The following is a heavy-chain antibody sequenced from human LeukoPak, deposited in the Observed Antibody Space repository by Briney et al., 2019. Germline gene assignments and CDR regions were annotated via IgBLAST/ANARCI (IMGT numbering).Heavy chain of an antibody. CDR2: ISSGGGTI. V-gene: IGHV3-48*03. CDR1: GFPLRSYE. J-gene: IGHJ3*02. CDR3: ARERSYGSGSPNDAFDI. D-gene: IGHD3-10*01. Sequence: GGSLRLSCEASGFPLRSYEVNWVRQAPGKGLEWVSYISSGGGTIYYADSVKGRFTISRDNAKNSLFLQMNSLRAEDTAVYYCARERSYGSGSPNDAFDIWGQGTMVTVSS.